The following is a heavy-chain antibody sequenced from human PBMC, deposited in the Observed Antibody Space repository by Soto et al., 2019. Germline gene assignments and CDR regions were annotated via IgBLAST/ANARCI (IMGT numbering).Heavy chain of an antibody. CDR2: IIPIFGTA. J-gene: IGHJ4*02. CDR3: ARPVEMATISRSYLFY. Sequence: SVKVSCKASGGTFSNYAINWVRQAPGQGLEWMGGIIPIFGTANYAQKFQGRVTITADESTSTAYLDLSRLRSEDTAVYYCARPVEMATISRSYLFYWGQGTLVTVSS. V-gene: IGHV1-69*13. CDR1: GGTFSNYA. D-gene: IGHD5-12*01.